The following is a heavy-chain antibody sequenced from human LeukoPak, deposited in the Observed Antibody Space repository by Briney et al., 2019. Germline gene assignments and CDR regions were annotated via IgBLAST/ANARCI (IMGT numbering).Heavy chain of an antibody. J-gene: IGHJ6*03. CDR1: GYTFTGYY. V-gene: IGHV1-2*02. CDR3: ARGYFGGMVRERLPTLCMDV. Sequence: ASVKVSCKASGYTFTGYYMHWVRQAPGQGLEWMGWINPNSGGTNYAQKFQGRVTMTRDTSISTAYMELSRLRSDDTAVYYCARGYFGGMVRERLPTLCMDVWGKGTTVTVSS. D-gene: IGHD1-26*01. CDR2: INPNSGGT.